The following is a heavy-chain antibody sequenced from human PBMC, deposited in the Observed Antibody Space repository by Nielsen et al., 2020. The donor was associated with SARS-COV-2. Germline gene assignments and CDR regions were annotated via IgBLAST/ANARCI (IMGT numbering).Heavy chain of an antibody. D-gene: IGHD3-22*01. CDR3: ASRGYYYDSSGYLP. J-gene: IGHJ5*02. CDR1: GGSISSSSYY. V-gene: IGHV4-39*01. Sequence: SETLSLTCTVSGGSISSSSYYWGWIRQPPGKGLEWIGSIYYSGSTYYNPSLKSRVTISVDTSKNQFSLKLSSVTAADTAVYYCASRGYYYDSSGYLPWGQGTLGTVSS. CDR2: IYYSGST.